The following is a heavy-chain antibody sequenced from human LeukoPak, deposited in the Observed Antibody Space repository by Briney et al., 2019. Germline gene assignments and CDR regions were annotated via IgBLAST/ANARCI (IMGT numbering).Heavy chain of an antibody. CDR2: ISSSGSTI. J-gene: IGHJ4*02. Sequence: RGSLRLSCAASGFTFSSYDLNWVRQAPGKGLEWISYISSSGSTIYYADSVKGRFTISRDNAKNSLYLQMNSLRAEDTAVYYCARESDFWSGYYSYLDHWGQGTLVTVSS. D-gene: IGHD3-3*01. V-gene: IGHV3-48*03. CDR3: ARESDFWSGYYSYLDH. CDR1: GFTFSSYD.